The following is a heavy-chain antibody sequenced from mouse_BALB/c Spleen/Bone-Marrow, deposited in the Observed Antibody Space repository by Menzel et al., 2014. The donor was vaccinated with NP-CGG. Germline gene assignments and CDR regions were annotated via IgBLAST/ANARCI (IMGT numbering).Heavy chain of an antibody. D-gene: IGHD1-1*01. CDR2: IWAGGST. CDR3: ARDRGTTRAMDY. V-gene: IGHV2-9*02. CDR1: GFSLTSYG. J-gene: IGHJ4*01. Sequence: VNLVESGPGLVAPSQSLPITCTVSGFSLTSYGVHWVRQPPGKGLEWLGVIWAGGSTNYNSAILSRLSISKDNSKSQVFLKMNSLQTDDTAMYYCARDRGTTRAMDYWGQGTSVTVSS.